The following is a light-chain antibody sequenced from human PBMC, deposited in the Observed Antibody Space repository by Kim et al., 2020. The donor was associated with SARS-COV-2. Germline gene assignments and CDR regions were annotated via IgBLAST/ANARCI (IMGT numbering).Light chain of an antibody. V-gene: IGLV3-9*01. CDR2: RDS. J-gene: IGLJ3*02. CDR3: QVWDSSTGV. CDR1: NIGTKN. Sequence: SYELTQPLSVSVALGQTARITCGGNNIGTKNVHWFQQKPGQAPVLVIYRDSNRPSGIPERFSCSNSGNTATLTISRAQPGDEADYYCQVWDSSTGVFGGGTQLTVL.